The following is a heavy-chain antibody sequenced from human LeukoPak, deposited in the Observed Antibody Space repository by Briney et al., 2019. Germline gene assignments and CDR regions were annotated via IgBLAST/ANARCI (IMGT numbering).Heavy chain of an antibody. V-gene: IGHV1-69*13. CDR3: ATFINGGFDL. D-gene: IGHD3-10*01. CDR2: ISPIFGKS. CDR1: GDSFSTYD. Sequence: GASVKVSCKASGDSFSTYDMTWVRQAPGQGLGCVGGISPIFGKSNHAQKFQGRVSITADESTTTVYMELTNLRSDDTAIYYCATFINGGFDLWGPGTRVTVSS. J-gene: IGHJ4*02.